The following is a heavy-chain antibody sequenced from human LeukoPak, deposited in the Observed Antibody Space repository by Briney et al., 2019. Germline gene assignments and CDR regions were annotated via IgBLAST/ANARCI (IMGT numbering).Heavy chain of an antibody. Sequence: GGSLRLSCVASGFTVSSNYMSWVRQAPGKGREWVSVIYSGGSTYYADSVKGRFTISRDNSKNTLYLQVNGLRADDTAVYYCGRERGRTFDYWGQGTLVTVSS. V-gene: IGHV3-53*01. CDR2: IYSGGST. CDR1: GFTVSSNY. J-gene: IGHJ4*02. D-gene: IGHD3-16*01. CDR3: GRERGRTFDY.